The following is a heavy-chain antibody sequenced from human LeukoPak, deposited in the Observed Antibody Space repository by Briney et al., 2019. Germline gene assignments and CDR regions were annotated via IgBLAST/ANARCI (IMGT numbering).Heavy chain of an antibody. D-gene: IGHD3-10*01. CDR2: ASKDGSDT. J-gene: IGHJ4*02. V-gene: IGHV3-74*01. CDR1: GFTFSDSW. Sequence: GGSLRLSCAASGFTFSDSWMHWVRQAPGKGPEWLSRASKDGSDTVYADPAKGRLTASRDNAKNTVYLELTNLRPDDTALYYCARGGYSGSYYRFSWGRGTLVTVAS. CDR3: ARGGYSGSYYRFS.